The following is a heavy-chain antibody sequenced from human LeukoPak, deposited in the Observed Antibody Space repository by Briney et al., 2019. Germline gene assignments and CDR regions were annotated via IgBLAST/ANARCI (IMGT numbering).Heavy chain of an antibody. V-gene: IGHV3-23*01. CDR1: GFTFSSYA. J-gene: IGHJ4*02. D-gene: IGHD3-22*01. CDR2: ITGGGETT. CDR3: ARAYGSSGYYRLPIDY. Sequence: GGSLRLSCAASGFTFSSYAMTWVRQVPGKGLTWVSSITGGGETTDYAVSVKGRFTISRDNSKNTLYLQMTSLRAEDRAIYYCARAYGSSGYYRLPIDYWGQGTLVTVSS.